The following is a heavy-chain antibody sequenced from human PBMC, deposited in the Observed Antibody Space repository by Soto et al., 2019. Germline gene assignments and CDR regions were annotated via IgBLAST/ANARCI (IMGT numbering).Heavy chain of an antibody. V-gene: IGHV3-49*03. J-gene: IGHJ6*02. D-gene: IGHD3-16*02. CDR2: IRSKAYGGTT. CDR3: TRDMVVWGSYRHYYYYGMDV. Sequence: LRLSCTASGFTFGDYAMSWFRQAPGKGLEWVGFIRSKAYGGTTEYAASVKGRFTISRDDSKSIAYLQMNSLKTEDTAVYYCTRDMVVWGSYRHYYYYGMDVWGQGTTVTVSS. CDR1: GFTFGDYA.